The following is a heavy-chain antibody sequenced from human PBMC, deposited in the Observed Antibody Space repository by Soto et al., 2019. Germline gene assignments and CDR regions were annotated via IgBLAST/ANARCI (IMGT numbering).Heavy chain of an antibody. Sequence: EVQLLESGGGLVQPGGSLRLSCAASGFTFSSYAMSWVRQAPGKGLEWVSAISGSGGSTYYADSVKGRFTISRDNSKNTLYLQMNSLRAEDTAVYYCATISAYYYDSSGYKFDYWGQGTLVTVSS. J-gene: IGHJ4*02. V-gene: IGHV3-23*01. D-gene: IGHD3-22*01. CDR1: GFTFSSYA. CDR3: ATISAYYYDSSGYKFDY. CDR2: ISGSGGST.